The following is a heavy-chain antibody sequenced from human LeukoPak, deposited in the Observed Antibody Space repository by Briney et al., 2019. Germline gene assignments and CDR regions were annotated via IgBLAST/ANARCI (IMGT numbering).Heavy chain of an antibody. CDR1: GDSVSSNSAA. Sequence: SQTLSLTCAISGDSVSSNSAAWNWIRQSPSRGLEWLGRTYYRSKWHNDYAVSVKSRISIKPDTSKNQFSLQLNSVTPEDTAVYYCARAASGGGSYHREPYYFDYWGQGTLVTVSS. V-gene: IGHV6-1*01. CDR3: ARAASGGGSYHREPYYFDY. CDR2: TYYRSKWHN. D-gene: IGHD1-26*01. J-gene: IGHJ4*02.